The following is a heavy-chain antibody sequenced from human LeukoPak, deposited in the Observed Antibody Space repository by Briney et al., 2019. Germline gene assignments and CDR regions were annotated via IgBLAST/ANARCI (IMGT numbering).Heavy chain of an antibody. CDR3: AKVRWDNSGWYYLDT. CDR1: GFTFSDYN. CDR2: ISYDGSNK. D-gene: IGHD6-19*01. Sequence: GGSLRLSCAASGFTFSDYNMHWVRQAPGKGLEWVAVISYDGSNKYYADSVKGRFTISRDNSKNTLYLQMNSLRAEDTAVYYCAKVRWDNSGWYYLDTWGQGALVTVSS. V-gene: IGHV3-30*18. J-gene: IGHJ4*02.